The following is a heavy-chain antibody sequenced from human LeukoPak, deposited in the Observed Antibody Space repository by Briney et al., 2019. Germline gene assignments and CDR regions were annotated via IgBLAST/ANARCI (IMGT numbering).Heavy chain of an antibody. CDR2: IRYDGSNK. CDR3: ASEGAGSYAFDI. J-gene: IGHJ3*02. Sequence: GGSLRLSCAASGFTFSSYGMHWVRQAPGKGLEWAAFIRYDGSNKYYADSVKGRFTISRDNSKNTLYLQMNSLRAEDTAVYYCASEGAGSYAFDIWGQGTMVTVSS. V-gene: IGHV3-30*02. CDR1: GFTFSSYG. D-gene: IGHD6-19*01.